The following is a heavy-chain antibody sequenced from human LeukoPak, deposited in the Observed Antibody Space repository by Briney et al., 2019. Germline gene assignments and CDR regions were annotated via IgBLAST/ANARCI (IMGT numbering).Heavy chain of an antibody. D-gene: IGHD3-22*01. Sequence: SETLSLTCTVSGYSISSGYYWGWIRQPPGKGLEWIGSIYHSGSTYYNPSLKSRVTISVDTSKNQFSLKLSSVTAADTAVYYCARSRHLTYYYDSSGPPMGYWGQGTLVTVSS. CDR2: IYHSGST. CDR3: ARSRHLTYYYDSSGPPMGY. CDR1: GYSISSGYY. J-gene: IGHJ4*02. V-gene: IGHV4-38-2*02.